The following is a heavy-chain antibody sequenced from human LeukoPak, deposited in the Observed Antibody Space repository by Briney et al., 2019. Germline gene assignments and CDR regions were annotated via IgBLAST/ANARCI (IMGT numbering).Heavy chain of an antibody. CDR2: IYYSGST. CDR3: SSARTSFSFDY. Sequence: SETLPLTCTVSGGSISSGGYYWSWIRQHPGKGLEWIGYIYYSGSTYYNPSLKSRVTISVDTSKNQFSLKLSSVTAADTAVYYCSSARTSFSFDYWGQGTLVTVSS. D-gene: IGHD1-14*01. CDR1: GGSISSGGYY. V-gene: IGHV4-31*03. J-gene: IGHJ4*02.